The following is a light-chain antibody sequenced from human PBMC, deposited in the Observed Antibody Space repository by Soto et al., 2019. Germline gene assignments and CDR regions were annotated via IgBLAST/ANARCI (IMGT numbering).Light chain of an antibody. CDR1: QDINKN. J-gene: IGKJ5*01. V-gene: IGKV1-33*01. Sequence: DIQMTQSPSSLSASXXDTVXITCQASQDINKNLIWYQQKPGKAPKXXIYDASDLETGVPSRFSGSGAGTGFTFTISSLQPEDFATYYCQQYESLPLTFGQGTRLEIK. CDR2: DAS. CDR3: QQYESLPLT.